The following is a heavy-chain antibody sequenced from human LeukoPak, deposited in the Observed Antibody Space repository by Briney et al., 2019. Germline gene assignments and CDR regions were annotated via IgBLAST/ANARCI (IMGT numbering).Heavy chain of an antibody. CDR3: AKARFEAAAGTPSAFDI. Sequence: GRSLRLSCAASGFTFDDYAMHWVRQAPGKGLEWVSGISWNSGSIGYADSVKGRFTISRDNAKHSLYLQMNSLRAEDMALYYCAKARFEAAAGTPSAFDIWGQGKMVTVSS. CDR1: GFTFDDYA. D-gene: IGHD6-13*01. J-gene: IGHJ3*02. CDR2: ISWNSGSI. V-gene: IGHV3-9*03.